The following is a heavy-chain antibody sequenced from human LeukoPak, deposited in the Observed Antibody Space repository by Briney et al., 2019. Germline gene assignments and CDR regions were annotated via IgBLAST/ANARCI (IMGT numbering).Heavy chain of an antibody. Sequence: GGSLRLSCAASGFSFSGSWMHWVRQAPGKALVWVSRINSDGSSTSYADSVKGRFTISRDNAENTSYLQMNSLRAEDTALYYCGRAYDFSRHWGQGTLVTVSS. CDR3: GRAYDFSRH. CDR1: GFSFSGSW. J-gene: IGHJ4*02. D-gene: IGHD3-3*01. V-gene: IGHV3-74*01. CDR2: INSDGSST.